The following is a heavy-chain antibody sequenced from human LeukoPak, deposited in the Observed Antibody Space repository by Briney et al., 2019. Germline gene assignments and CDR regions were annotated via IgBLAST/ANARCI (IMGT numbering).Heavy chain of an antibody. V-gene: IGHV4-59*01. CDR3: ARDMGTWDGYNLNTWFDP. J-gene: IGHJ5*02. D-gene: IGHD5-24*01. CDR2: IYYSGST. Sequence: SETLSLTCTVSGGSLSGYYWSWIRQPPGKGLEWIGYIYYSGSTNYNPSLKSRVTISVDTSKNQFSLKLSSVTAADTAVYYCARDMGTWDGYNLNTWFDPWGQGILVTVSS. CDR1: GGSLSGYY.